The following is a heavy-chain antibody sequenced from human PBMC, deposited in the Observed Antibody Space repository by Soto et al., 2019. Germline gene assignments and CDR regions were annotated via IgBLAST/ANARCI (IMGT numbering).Heavy chain of an antibody. D-gene: IGHD3-22*01. CDR3: VRGDGDYYDGDGCTGRH. V-gene: IGHV3-74*01. CDR2: IKSDGSWA. CDR1: GFTFSSYW. Sequence: EVQLVESGGGLVQPGGSLRLSCTASGFTFSSYWMHWVRQAPGKGLEWVSRIKSDGSWALYADSMEGRLTISRDNAASTLDLQVTSLRAEDTAVYYCVRGDGDYYDGDGCTGRHWGQGTLVTVSS. J-gene: IGHJ4*02.